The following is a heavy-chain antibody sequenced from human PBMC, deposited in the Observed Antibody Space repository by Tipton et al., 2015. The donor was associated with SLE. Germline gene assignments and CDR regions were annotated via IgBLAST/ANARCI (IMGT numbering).Heavy chain of an antibody. J-gene: IGHJ6*03. CDR1: GFTFNSYA. Sequence: SLRLSCAASGFTFNSYAVHWVRQAPGKGLEWVAVISYDGSTKYYADSVKGRFTISRDNSKNTQYLQMNGLRAEDTAVYHYARKGGYTSDVKYYYMDVWGKGTTVTVSS. CDR3: ARKGGYTSDVKYYYMDV. V-gene: IGHV3-30*04. D-gene: IGHD1-1*01. CDR2: ISYDGSTK.